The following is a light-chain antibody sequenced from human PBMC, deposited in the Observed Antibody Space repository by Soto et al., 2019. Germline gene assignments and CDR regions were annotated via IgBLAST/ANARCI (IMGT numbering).Light chain of an antibody. Sequence: DIPLTQSPSFLSASVGDRVTITCRASQAISSYLAWYQQRPGKAPKLLIYDASTLQSGVPSRFSGGGSGTEFTLTINLQPEDFATYYCQQFRSYPPTFGPGTKVHI. CDR3: QQFRSYPPT. CDR2: DAS. J-gene: IGKJ3*01. V-gene: IGKV1-9*01. CDR1: QAISSY.